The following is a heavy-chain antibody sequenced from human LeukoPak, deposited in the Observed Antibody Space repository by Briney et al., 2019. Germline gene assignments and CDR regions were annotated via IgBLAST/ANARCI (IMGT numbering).Heavy chain of an antibody. Sequence: GGSLRLSCAASGFTFSSYGMHWVRQAPGKGLEWVAAIWYDGSNKYYADSVKGRFTISRDNSKNTLYLQMNSLRAEDTAVYYCARGTTYYYDSSGYFYDYWGQGTLVTVSS. J-gene: IGHJ4*02. CDR1: GFTFSSYG. D-gene: IGHD3-22*01. CDR2: IWYDGSNK. CDR3: ARGTTYYYDSSGYFYDY. V-gene: IGHV3-33*01.